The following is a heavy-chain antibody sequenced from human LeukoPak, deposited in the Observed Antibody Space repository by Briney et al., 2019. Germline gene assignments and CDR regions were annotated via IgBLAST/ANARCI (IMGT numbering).Heavy chain of an antibody. D-gene: IGHD6-19*01. Sequence: PGGSLRLSCAASGFTFDDFTMHWVRQAPEKSLEWVSLITWDGSGTYYADSVKGRFTISRDNSKNSLYLQMNSLRTEDTALYYCAKSNRPPVAPFDCWGQGTLVTVSP. CDR2: ITWDGSGT. CDR3: AKSNRPPVAPFDC. V-gene: IGHV3-43*01. CDR1: GFTFDDFT. J-gene: IGHJ4*02.